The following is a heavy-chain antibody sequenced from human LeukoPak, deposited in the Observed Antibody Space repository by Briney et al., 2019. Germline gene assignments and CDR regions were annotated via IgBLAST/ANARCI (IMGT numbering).Heavy chain of an antibody. CDR1: GGSISSYY. Sequence: SETLSLTCTVSGGSISSYYWSWLRQPPGKGLEWIGYIYYSGSTNYNPSLKSRVTISVDTSKNQFSLTLSSVTAADTAVYYCARRSSGWYVVDYWGQGTLVTVSS. D-gene: IGHD6-19*01. CDR3: ARRSSGWYVVDY. J-gene: IGHJ4*02. V-gene: IGHV4-59*01. CDR2: IYYSGST.